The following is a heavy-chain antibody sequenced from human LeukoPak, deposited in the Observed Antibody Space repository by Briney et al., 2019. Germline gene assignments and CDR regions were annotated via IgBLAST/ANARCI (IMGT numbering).Heavy chain of an antibody. D-gene: IGHD1-20*01. CDR2: IYYSGST. V-gene: IGHV4-59*01. CDR1: GGSISSYY. CDR3: SRDQRYYWNPGVFDY. Sequence: SETLSLTCTVSGGSISSYYWSWIRQPPGKGLEWIGYIYYSGSTNYNPSLKSRVTISVDTSKNQFSLKLSSVTAADTAVSYCSRDQRYYWNPGVFDYWGQGTLVTVSS. J-gene: IGHJ4*02.